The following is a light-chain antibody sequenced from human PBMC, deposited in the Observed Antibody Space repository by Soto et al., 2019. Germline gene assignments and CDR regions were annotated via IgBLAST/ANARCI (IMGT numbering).Light chain of an antibody. CDR1: YSDIGAYNY. V-gene: IGLV2-8*01. CDR3: ATWDVSLNIWV. CDR2: EVS. J-gene: IGLJ3*02. Sequence: QSALTQPPSASGSPGQSVTIPCTGTYSDIGAYNYVSWYQQRPGEAPKLIIYEVSKRPSGVPDRFSGSKSGTSASLAISGLQSEDEADYYCATWDVSLNIWVFGGGTKLTVL.